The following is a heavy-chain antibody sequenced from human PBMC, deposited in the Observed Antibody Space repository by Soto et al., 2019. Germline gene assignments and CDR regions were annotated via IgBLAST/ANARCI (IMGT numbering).Heavy chain of an antibody. CDR1: GFTFSNDW. CDR3: TTFWELNWSNDYYYYYGMDV. Sequence: GGSLRLSCAASGFTFSNDWMSWVRQAPGKGLEWVGRIKSKTDGGTTDYAAPVKGRFTISRDDSKNTLYLQMNSLKTGDTAVYYCTTFWELNWSNDYYYYYGMDVWGQGTTVTVSS. CDR2: IKSKTDGGTT. D-gene: IGHD3-10*01. J-gene: IGHJ6*02. V-gene: IGHV3-15*01.